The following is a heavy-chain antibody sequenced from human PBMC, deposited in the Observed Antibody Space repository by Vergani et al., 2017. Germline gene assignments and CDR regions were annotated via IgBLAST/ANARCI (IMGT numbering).Heavy chain of an antibody. V-gene: IGHV3-23*01. CDR3: AKGADYDYVWGSYRKYYFDY. CDR2: ISGSGGST. Sequence: EVQLLESGGGLVQPGGSLRLSCAASGFTFSSYAMSWVRQAPGKGLEWVSAISGSGGSTYYADSMKGRFTISRDNSKNTLYLQMNSLRAEDTAVYYCAKGADYDYVWGSYRKYYFDYWGQGTLVTVSS. CDR1: GFTFSSYA. D-gene: IGHD3-16*02. J-gene: IGHJ4*02.